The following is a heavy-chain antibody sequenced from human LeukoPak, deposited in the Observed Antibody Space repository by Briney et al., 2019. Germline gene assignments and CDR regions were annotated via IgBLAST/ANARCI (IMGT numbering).Heavy chain of an antibody. V-gene: IGHV4-34*01. Sequence: SETLSLTCGVSGESLTGFFWSWIRQPPGKGLEWIREISHSGDTNYNPSLKSRVSMSVDTSKDQFSLKLSSVTAADAGVYFCARGSIMMTVLVMLSFDYWGQGTLVTVSS. CDR3: ARGSIMMTVLVMLSFDY. CDR1: GESLTGFF. CDR2: ISHSGDT. D-gene: IGHD3-22*01. J-gene: IGHJ4*02.